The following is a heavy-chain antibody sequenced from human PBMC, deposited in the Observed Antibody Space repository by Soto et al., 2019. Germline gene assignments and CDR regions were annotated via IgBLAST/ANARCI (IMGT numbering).Heavy chain of an antibody. D-gene: IGHD6-13*01. CDR2: ISGSGGST. Sequence: HPGGSLRLSCAASGFTFSSYAMSWVRQAPGKGLEWVSAISGSGGSTYYADSVKGRFTISRDNSKNTLYLQMNSLRAEDTAVYYCAKDLSYSSSWYRGDAFDIWGQGTMVTVSS. V-gene: IGHV3-23*01. CDR3: AKDLSYSSSWYRGDAFDI. J-gene: IGHJ3*02. CDR1: GFTFSSYA.